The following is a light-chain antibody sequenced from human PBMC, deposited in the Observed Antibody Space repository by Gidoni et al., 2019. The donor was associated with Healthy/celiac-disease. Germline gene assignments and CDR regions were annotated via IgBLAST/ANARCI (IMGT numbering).Light chain of an antibody. V-gene: IGKV1-39*01. CDR2: AAS. Sequence: DLQMTPSPSSLSASVGDKVTTTCRARQRISSYLNWYQQKPGKAPQLLIYAASSLQSGVPSRCSGSGAGTDFTLTISSLQPEDFATYYCRQSYSTPPWTFGQGTKVEIK. J-gene: IGKJ1*01. CDR3: RQSYSTPPWT. CDR1: QRISSY.